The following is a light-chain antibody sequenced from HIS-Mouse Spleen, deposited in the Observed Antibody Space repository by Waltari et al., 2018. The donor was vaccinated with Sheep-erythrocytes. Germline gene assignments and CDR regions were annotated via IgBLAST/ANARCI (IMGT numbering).Light chain of an antibody. V-gene: IGLV3-9*01. J-gene: IGLJ2*01. CDR1: NIGSKN. CDR3: QVGDSSTVV. CDR2: RDS. Sequence: SYELTQPLSVSVALGQTARLTCGGNNIGSKNVHWYQQKPGQAPVLVIYRDSNRPSGIAGGFSGANSGNTATLTVSRGEAGDEAEYYCQVGDSSTVVFGGGTKLTVL.